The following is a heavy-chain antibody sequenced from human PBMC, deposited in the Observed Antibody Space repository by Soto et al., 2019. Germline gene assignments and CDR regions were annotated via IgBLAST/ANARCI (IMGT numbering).Heavy chain of an antibody. CDR1: GDSISRGYY. J-gene: IGHJ4*02. D-gene: IGHD2-15*01. V-gene: IGHV4-38-2*01. CDR2: INHSGST. Sequence: SETLSLTCAVSGDSISRGYYWAWIRQPPGKGLEYIGSINHSGSTSYNPSLNSRVTTSVDTSKNQFSLRLSSVTAADTAIYYCARRYCSDSYCSYFDYWGRGTLVTVSS. CDR3: ARRYCSDSYCSYFDY.